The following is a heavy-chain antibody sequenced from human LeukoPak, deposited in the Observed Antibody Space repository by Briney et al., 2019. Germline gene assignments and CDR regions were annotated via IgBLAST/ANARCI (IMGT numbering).Heavy chain of an antibody. J-gene: IGHJ4*02. D-gene: IGHD4-23*01. CDR1: GYTFSGYY. V-gene: IGHV1-2*02. CDR3: ARERGGNSLFDS. Sequence: ASVKVSCKTSGYTFSGYYMHWVRQAPGQGLEWMGWINPNSSVTHYAQRFQGRVTMTRDTSISAAYMELSWLTSDDTAVYYCARERGGNSLFDSWGQGTLVTVSS. CDR2: INPNSSVT.